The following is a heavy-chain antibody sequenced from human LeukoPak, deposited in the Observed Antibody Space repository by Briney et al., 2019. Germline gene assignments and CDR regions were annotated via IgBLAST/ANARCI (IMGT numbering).Heavy chain of an antibody. V-gene: IGHV4-59*01. J-gene: IGHJ5*02. CDR3: ARNHCSSTSCYLDWFDP. D-gene: IGHD2-2*01. Sequence: PSETLSLTCTVSGGSLSSYYWSWIRQPPGKGLEWIGYIYYSGSTNYNPSLKSRVTISVDTSKTQFSLKLSSVTAADTAVYYCARNHCSSTSCYLDWFDPWGQGTLVTVSS. CDR2: IYYSGST. CDR1: GGSLSSYY.